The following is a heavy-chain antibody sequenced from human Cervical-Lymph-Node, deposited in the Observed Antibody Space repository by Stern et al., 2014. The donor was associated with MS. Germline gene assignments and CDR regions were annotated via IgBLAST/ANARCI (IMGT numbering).Heavy chain of an antibody. D-gene: IGHD2-15*01. J-gene: IGHJ4*02. V-gene: IGHV1-2*06. CDR1: GFTFTAYY. CDR3: ARGALYPPQPDY. CDR2: INLDSGDT. Sequence: VQLEESGAEMKKPGASVKVSCKASGFTFTAYYLHWVRQAPGQGLEWMGRINLDSGDTKYTQKSEDRVTLTWDTSINTAYMELSRLRSDDTAVYYCARGALYPPQPDYWGQGTLVTVSS.